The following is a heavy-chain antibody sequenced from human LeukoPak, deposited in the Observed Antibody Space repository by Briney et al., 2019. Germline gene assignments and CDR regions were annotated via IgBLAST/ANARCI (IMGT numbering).Heavy chain of an antibody. V-gene: IGHV4-59*01. Sequence: SETLSLTCTVSGGSISSYYWSWIRQPPGKGLEWIGYIYYSGSTNYNPSLKSRVTISVDTSKNQFSLKLSSVTAADTAVYYCARYLVWGSYRALDYWGQGTLVTVSS. CDR2: IYYSGST. J-gene: IGHJ4*02. CDR1: GGSISSYY. D-gene: IGHD3-16*02. CDR3: ARYLVWGSYRALDY.